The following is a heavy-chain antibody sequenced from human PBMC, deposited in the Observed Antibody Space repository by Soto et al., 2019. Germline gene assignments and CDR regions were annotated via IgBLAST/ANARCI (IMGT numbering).Heavy chain of an antibody. CDR3: ARQRSLWTTVTNYYYYGMDV. V-gene: IGHV4-31*03. Sequence: KPSETLSLTCTVSGGSISSGGYYWSWIRQHPGKGLEWIGYIYYSGSTYYNPSLKSRVTISVDTSKNQFSLKLSSVTAADTAVYYCARQRSLWTTVTNYYYYGMDVWGQGTTVTVSS. D-gene: IGHD4-4*01. CDR2: IYYSGST. J-gene: IGHJ6*02. CDR1: GGSISSGGYY.